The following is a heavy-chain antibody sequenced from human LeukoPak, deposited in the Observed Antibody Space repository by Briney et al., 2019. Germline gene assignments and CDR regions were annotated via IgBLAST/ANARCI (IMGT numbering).Heavy chain of an antibody. CDR2: IPHDGSDE. J-gene: IGHJ4*02. V-gene: IGHV3-30*02. CDR3: ANPLGIAAREYFHH. Sequence: GGSLRLSCAASGFTLSNYGMHWVRQAPGKGLDWVAFIPHDGSDERYADSVKGRFTISRDNSKNTLYLQMNSLRAEDTAVYYCANPLGIAAREYFHHWGRGTLSPVPS. D-gene: IGHD6-6*01. CDR1: GFTLSNYG.